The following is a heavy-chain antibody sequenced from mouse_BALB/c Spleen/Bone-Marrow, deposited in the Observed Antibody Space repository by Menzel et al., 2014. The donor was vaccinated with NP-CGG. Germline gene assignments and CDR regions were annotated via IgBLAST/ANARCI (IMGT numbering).Heavy chain of an antibody. D-gene: IGHD1-1*01. J-gene: IGHJ4*01. CDR2: ISSGGSYT. Sequence: DVMLVESGGDLVKPGGSLKLSCAASGFTFSSYGMSWVRQTPDKRLEWVATISSGGSYTYYPNSVKGRFTISRDNAKNTLYRRMSRLKSEDTAMYYCASTITTVVAEDAMDYWGQGTSVTVSS. V-gene: IGHV5-6*02. CDR3: ASTITTVVAEDAMDY. CDR1: GFTFSSYG.